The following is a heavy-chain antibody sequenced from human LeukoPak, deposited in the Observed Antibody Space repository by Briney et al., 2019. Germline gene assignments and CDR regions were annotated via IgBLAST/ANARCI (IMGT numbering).Heavy chain of an antibody. V-gene: IGHV4-39*07. CDR3: ATTNDYAGNWFDP. CDR2: IYYSGST. CDR1: GGSISSSGYY. J-gene: IGHJ5*02. Sequence: PSETLSLTCTVSGGSISSSGYYWGWIRQPPGKGLEWIGSIYYSGSTYYNPSLKSRVTISVDTSKKQFSLKLSSVTAADTAVYYCATTNDYAGNWFDPWGQGALVTVSS. D-gene: IGHD4-17*01.